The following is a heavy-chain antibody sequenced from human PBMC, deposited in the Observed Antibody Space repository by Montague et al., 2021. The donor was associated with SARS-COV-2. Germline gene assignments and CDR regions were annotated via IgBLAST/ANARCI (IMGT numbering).Heavy chain of an antibody. CDR2: LYYSGNN. V-gene: IGHV4-39*01. CDR1: GGSVRGCNDS. Sequence: SETLSLTCTVSGGSVRGCNDSWLWIRQPRGKELEWIVNLYYSGNNYSNPYIKSRVTISVHTSNNLFSLKLSSVTAADTAVYYCARGPKMYGELADYWGQGTLVTVSS. D-gene: IGHD4-17*01. CDR3: ARGPKMYGELADY. J-gene: IGHJ4*02.